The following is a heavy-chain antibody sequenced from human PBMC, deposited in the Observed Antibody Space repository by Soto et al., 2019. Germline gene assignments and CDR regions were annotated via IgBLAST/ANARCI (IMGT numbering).Heavy chain of an antibody. D-gene: IGHD1-26*01. J-gene: IGHJ4*02. V-gene: IGHV3-23*01. CDR2: ISGSGGST. CDR3: AKARQSLYYEGRNFDY. Sequence: XGSLRLSCAASGFTFSSYAMNWVRQAPGKGLEWVSAISGSGGSTYYADSVKGRFTISRDNSKNTLYLQMNSLRAEDTAVYYCAKARQSLYYEGRNFDYWGQGTLVTVSS. CDR1: GFTFSSYA.